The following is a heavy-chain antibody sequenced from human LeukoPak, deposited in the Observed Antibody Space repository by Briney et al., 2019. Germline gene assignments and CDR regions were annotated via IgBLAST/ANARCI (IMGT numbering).Heavy chain of an antibody. Sequence: GGSLRLPCAASGFTFSTYAMGWVRQAPGMGLEWVSAISGSGDTTYYADSVKGRFTISRDNSRDTLFLQMNSLRVEDTAVYYCVKDPGSGWYVLYWGQGTLVTVSS. CDR1: GFTFSTYA. D-gene: IGHD6-19*01. J-gene: IGHJ4*02. CDR3: VKDPGSGWYVLY. V-gene: IGHV3-23*01. CDR2: ISGSGDTT.